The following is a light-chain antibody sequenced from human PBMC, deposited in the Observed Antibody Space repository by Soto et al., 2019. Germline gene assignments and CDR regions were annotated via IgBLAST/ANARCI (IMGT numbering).Light chain of an antibody. Sequence: QAVVTQPPSASGTPGQRVTISCSGSSSNIGKNAVNWYRQLPGTAPKLVIYSNDQRPSGVPDRFSGSKSGTSASLAISGLQSEDEADYYCAAWDDNLNGVVFGGGTKVTVL. J-gene: IGLJ2*01. CDR3: AAWDDNLNGVV. CDR1: SSNIGKNA. V-gene: IGLV1-44*01. CDR2: SND.